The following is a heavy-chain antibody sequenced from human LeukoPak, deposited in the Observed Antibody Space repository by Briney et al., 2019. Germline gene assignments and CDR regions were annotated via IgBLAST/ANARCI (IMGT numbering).Heavy chain of an antibody. CDR2: INHSGST. CDR3: ARGLGYCSSTSCSGGIDY. J-gene: IGHJ4*02. CDR1: GGSFSGYY. Sequence: ASETLSLTCAVYGGSFSGYYWSWIRQPPGKGLEWIGEINHSGSTNYNPSLKSRVTISVDTSKNQFSLKLSSVTAADTAVYYCARGLGYCSSTSCSGGIDYWGQGTLVTVSS. D-gene: IGHD2-2*01. V-gene: IGHV4-34*01.